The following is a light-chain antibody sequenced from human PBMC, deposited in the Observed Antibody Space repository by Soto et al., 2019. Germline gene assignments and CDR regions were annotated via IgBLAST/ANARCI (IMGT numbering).Light chain of an antibody. CDR3: CSFAGSYTSYV. CDR2: DVT. V-gene: IGLV2-11*01. CDR1: TNY. Sequence: QSALTQPRSVSGSPGQSVTISCSGATNYVSWYQQHPGKAPKLMIYDVTKRPSGVPDRFSGSKSGSTASLTISGLQAEDEADYYCCSFAGSYTSYVFGTGTKVTV. J-gene: IGLJ1*01.